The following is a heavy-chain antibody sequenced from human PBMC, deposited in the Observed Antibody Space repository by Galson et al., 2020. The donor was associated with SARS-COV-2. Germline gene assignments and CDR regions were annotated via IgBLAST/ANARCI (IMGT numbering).Heavy chain of an antibody. D-gene: IGHD3-10*01. J-gene: IGHJ6*02. CDR1: GGSISCGRYH. V-gene: IGHV4-31*03. CDR2: IYHSRST. CDR3: ARSTGVRYYGSGTYYNPNYYSGMDV. Sequence: QTLLTCIVSGGSISCGRYHWSWLRQPPGKGLLWIGYIYHSRSTSHHPALKTRLTISVDTSKNQFSIKLSSVTAADTAVYYCARSTGVRYYGSGTYYNPNYYSGMDVWGQGTTVTVSS.